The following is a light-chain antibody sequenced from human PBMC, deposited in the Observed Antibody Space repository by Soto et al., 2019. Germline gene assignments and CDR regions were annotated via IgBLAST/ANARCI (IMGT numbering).Light chain of an antibody. V-gene: IGKV3-15*01. Sequence: EVVMRLSPATLSVSPAEGATLSCRASQWIGDTLAWYQHKPVQTPRLLIYDTSTRATGVPTRFSGSRSGAEFTLTINSLQSEDFAVYYCQPYNNWPLTFGGGTKVDIK. J-gene: IGKJ4*01. CDR1: QWIGDT. CDR3: QPYNNWPLT. CDR2: DTS.